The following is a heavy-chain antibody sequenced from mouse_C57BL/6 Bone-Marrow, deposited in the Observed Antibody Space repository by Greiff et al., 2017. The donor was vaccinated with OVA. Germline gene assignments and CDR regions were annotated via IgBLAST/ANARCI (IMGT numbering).Heavy chain of an antibody. CDR2: IDPETGGT. J-gene: IGHJ1*03. CDR3: TRSMVTTVVAPPYFDV. V-gene: IGHV1-15*01. D-gene: IGHD1-1*01. CDR1: GYTFTDYE. Sequence: VQLQQSGAELVRPGASVTLSCKASGYTFTDYEMHWVKQTPVHGLEWIGAIDPETGGTAYNQKFKGKAILTADKSSSTAYMELRSLTSEDSAVYYCTRSMVTTVVAPPYFDVWGTGTTVTVSS.